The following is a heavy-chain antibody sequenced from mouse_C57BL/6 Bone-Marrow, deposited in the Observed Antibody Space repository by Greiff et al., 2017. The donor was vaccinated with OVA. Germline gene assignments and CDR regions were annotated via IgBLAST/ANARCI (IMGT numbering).Heavy chain of an antibody. V-gene: IGHV1-53*01. CDR3: ARWYYYGMYFDY. D-gene: IGHD1-1*01. Sequence: QVQLKQSGTELVKPGASVKLSCKASGYTFTSYWMHWVKQRPGQGLEWIGNINPSNGGTNYNEKFKSKATLTVDKSSSTAYMQLSSLTSEDSAVYYCARWYYYGMYFDYWGHGTTLTVSS. CDR2: INPSNGGT. CDR1: GYTFTSYW. J-gene: IGHJ2*01.